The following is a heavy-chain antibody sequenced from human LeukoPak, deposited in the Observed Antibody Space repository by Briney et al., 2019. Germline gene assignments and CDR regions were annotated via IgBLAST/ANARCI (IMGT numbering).Heavy chain of an antibody. J-gene: IGHJ5*01. V-gene: IGHV3-23*01. CDR2: ISPSSNSI. CDR1: GFTFSYYA. CDR3: VKGSRDGNSYDS. Sequence: GGSLRLSCAASGFTFSYYAMTWVRQTPGKGLEWVSAISPSSNSIYYVDSVKGRFTVSRDNSKNTLHLQLNSLRDEDTAVYYCVKGSRDGNSYDSWGQGTLVTVSS. D-gene: IGHD5-24*01.